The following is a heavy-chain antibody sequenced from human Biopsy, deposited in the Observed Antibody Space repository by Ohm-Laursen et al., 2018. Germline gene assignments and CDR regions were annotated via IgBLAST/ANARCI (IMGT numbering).Heavy chain of an antibody. Sequence: ASVNVSCKASVYSFTSYYMHWVRQAPGQGLEWMGMINPSGSTTSYPQIFQGRVTMTRDTSKSTVYMELSSLRSADTAVYFCARNTGWYGDLYYFDYWGQGTLVTVSS. J-gene: IGHJ4*02. CDR1: VYSFTSYY. D-gene: IGHD6-19*01. V-gene: IGHV1-46*01. CDR3: ARNTGWYGDLYYFDY. CDR2: INPSGSTT.